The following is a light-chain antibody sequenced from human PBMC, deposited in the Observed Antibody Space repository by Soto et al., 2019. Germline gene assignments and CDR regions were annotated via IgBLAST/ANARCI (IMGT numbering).Light chain of an antibody. J-gene: IGKJ3*01. CDR3: QQYNIYPFT. CDR2: DAS. Sequence: DIQMTQSPSTLSASVGDRVTITCRASQSISSWLAWYQQKPGKAPKLLIYDASSLESGVPSRFSGSGSGTEFTLTIISLQPDDFATYYCQQYNIYPFTFGPGTKVDIK. V-gene: IGKV1-5*01. CDR1: QSISSW.